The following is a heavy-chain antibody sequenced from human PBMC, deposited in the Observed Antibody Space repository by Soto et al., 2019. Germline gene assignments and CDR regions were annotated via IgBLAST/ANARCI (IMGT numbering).Heavy chain of an antibody. V-gene: IGHV4-39*01. CDR2: IYYSGST. Sequence: SETLSLTCTVSGGSISSSSYYWGWIRQPPGKGLEWIGSIYYSGSTYYNPSLKSRVTISVDTSKNQFSLKLSSVTAADTAVYYCAGHDYGDYGYFDYWGQGTLVTVSS. D-gene: IGHD4-17*01. CDR3: AGHDYGDYGYFDY. J-gene: IGHJ4*02. CDR1: GGSISSSSYY.